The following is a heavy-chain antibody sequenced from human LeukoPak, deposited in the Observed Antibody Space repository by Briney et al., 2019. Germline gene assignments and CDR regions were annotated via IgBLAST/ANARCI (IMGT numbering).Heavy chain of an antibody. CDR3: TTDAQLLVRGVIIKGGDY. CDR1: GFTFGDYA. Sequence: GGSLRLSCTASGFTFGDYAMSWIRQAPGKGLEWVGFIRSKAYGETADYAAPVKGRFTISRDDSKNTLYLQMNSLKTEDTAVYYCTTDAQLLVRGVIIKGGDYWGQGTLVTVSS. V-gene: IGHV3-49*03. D-gene: IGHD3-10*01. CDR2: IRSKAYGETA. J-gene: IGHJ4*02.